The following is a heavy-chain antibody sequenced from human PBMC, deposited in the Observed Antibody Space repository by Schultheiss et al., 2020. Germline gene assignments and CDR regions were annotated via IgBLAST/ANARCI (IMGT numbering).Heavy chain of an antibody. CDR1: GYTFTSYG. Sequence: ASVKVSCKASGYTFTSYGISWVRQAPGQGLEWMGWISAYNGNTNYAQKFQGRVTITADESTSTAYMELSSLTSDDTAVYYCARDLLGYCSSTSCRADWYFDLWGRGTLVTVSS. D-gene: IGHD2-2*03. CDR3: ARDLLGYCSSTSCRADWYFDL. CDR2: ISAYNGNT. V-gene: IGHV1-18*01. J-gene: IGHJ2*01.